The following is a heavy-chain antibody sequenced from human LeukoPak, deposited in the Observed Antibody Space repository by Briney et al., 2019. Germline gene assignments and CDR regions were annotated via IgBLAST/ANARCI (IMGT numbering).Heavy chain of an antibody. J-gene: IGHJ4*02. CDR3: AKSQLGIGQNSYYFDNSASYTYPFDY. CDR1: GFTFSDYG. D-gene: IGHD3-22*01. Sequence: GGSLRLSCPASGFTFSDYGMHWVRQAPGKGLEWVAFIRYDGSDKYYADSVEGRFTISRDNSKNTLYLQMNSLRAEDTAVYYCAKSQLGIGQNSYYFDNSASYTYPFDYWGQGTLVTVSS. CDR2: IRYDGSDK. V-gene: IGHV3-30*02.